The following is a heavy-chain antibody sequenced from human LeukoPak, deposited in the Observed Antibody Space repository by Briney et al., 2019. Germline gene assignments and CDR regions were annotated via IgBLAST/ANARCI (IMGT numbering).Heavy chain of an antibody. Sequence: ASVKVSCKASGGTFSSYAISWVRQAPGQGLEWMGGIIPIFGTANYAQKFQGRVTITADKSTSTAYMELSSLRSEDTAVYYCARHLPSGSYYHYWGQGTLVTVSS. V-gene: IGHV1-69*06. CDR3: ARHLPSGSYYHY. D-gene: IGHD1-26*01. CDR1: GGTFSSYA. J-gene: IGHJ4*02. CDR2: IIPIFGTA.